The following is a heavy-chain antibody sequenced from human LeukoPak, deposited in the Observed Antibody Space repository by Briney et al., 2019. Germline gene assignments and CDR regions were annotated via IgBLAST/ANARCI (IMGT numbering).Heavy chain of an antibody. V-gene: IGHV4-59*12. J-gene: IGHJ2*01. Sequence: PSETLSLTCTVSGGSISSYYWSWIRQPPGKGLEWIGYIYHSGSTYYNPSLKSRVTISVDRSKNQFSLKLSSVTAADTAVYYCARDLGLWGRGTLVTVSS. CDR2: IYHSGST. CDR1: GGSISSYY. CDR3: ARDLGL.